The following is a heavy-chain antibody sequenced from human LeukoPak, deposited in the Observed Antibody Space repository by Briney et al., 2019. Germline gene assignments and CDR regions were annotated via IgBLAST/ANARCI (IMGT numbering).Heavy chain of an antibody. J-gene: IGHJ3*02. Sequence: SETLSLTCTVSGVSISSSYWSWIRQPPGKRLEWIGYIYYNGNNNSNPSLKSRVTISADTSKNQFSLKLSSVTAADTAVYYCVRGNYDNRGYSNAFDIWGQGPMVTVSS. V-gene: IGHV4-59*01. CDR1: GVSISSSY. D-gene: IGHD3-22*01. CDR2: IYYNGNN. CDR3: VRGNYDNRGYSNAFDI.